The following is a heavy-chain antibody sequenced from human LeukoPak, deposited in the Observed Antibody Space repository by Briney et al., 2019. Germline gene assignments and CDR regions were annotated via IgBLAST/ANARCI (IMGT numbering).Heavy chain of an antibody. CDR2: IDWNGAST. Sequence: GGSLRLSCAASGFTFDDYGMSWVRQVAGQGLEWVSGIDWNGASTGYADSVKGRFTISRDNAKKSLYLQMNSLRAEDTALYHCARGSTMVSDYWGQGTLVTVSS. CDR1: GFTFDDYG. J-gene: IGHJ4*02. V-gene: IGHV3-20*01. CDR3: ARGSTMVSDY. D-gene: IGHD3-10*01.